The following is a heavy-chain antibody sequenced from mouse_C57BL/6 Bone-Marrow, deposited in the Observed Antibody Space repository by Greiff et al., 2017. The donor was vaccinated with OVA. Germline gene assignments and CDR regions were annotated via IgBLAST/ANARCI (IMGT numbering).Heavy chain of an antibody. D-gene: IGHD2-1*01. V-gene: IGHV1-81*01. J-gene: IGHJ1*03. CDR3: ARLLCPVDFDV. CDR1: GYTFTSYG. Sequence: QVQLQQPGAELARPGASVKLSCKASGYTFTSYGISWVKQRTGQGLEWIGEIYPRSGNTYYNEKFKGKATLTADKSSSTAYMELRSLTSEDSAVYFCARLLCPVDFDVWGTGTTVTVSS. CDR2: IYPRSGNT.